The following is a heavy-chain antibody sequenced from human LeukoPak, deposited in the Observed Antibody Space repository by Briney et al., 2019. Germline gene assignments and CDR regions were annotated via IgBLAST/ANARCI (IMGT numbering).Heavy chain of an antibody. J-gene: IGHJ5*02. Sequence: RGESLKISCKGSGYSFTSYWIGWVRQMPGKGLEWMGIIYPGDSDTRYSPSFQGQVTISADKSISTAYLQWSSLKASDTAMYYCARVSGYSSGWYPKGWFDPWGQGTLVTVSS. CDR3: ARVSGYSSGWYPKGWFDP. V-gene: IGHV5-51*01. D-gene: IGHD6-19*01. CDR1: GYSFTSYW. CDR2: IYPGDSDT.